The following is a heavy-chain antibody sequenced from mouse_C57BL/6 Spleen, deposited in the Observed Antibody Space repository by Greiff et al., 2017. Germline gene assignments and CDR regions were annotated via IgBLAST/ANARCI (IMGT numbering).Heavy chain of an antibody. CDR2: IHPNSGST. CDR3: VGSNYVGAMDY. V-gene: IGHV1-64*01. Sequence: QVQLKQPGAELVKPGASVTLSCKASGYTFTSYWMHWVKQRPGQGLEWIGMIHPNSGSTNYNEKFKSKATLTVDKSSSTAYMQLSSLTSEDSAVYYCVGSNYVGAMDYWGQGTSVTVSS. CDR1: GYTFTSYW. J-gene: IGHJ4*01. D-gene: IGHD2-5*01.